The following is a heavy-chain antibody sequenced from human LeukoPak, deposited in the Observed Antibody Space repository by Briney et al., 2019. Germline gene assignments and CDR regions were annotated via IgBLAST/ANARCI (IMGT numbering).Heavy chain of an antibody. V-gene: IGHV3-30*03. D-gene: IGHD2-21*02. Sequence: PGGSLRLSCVASGFTFSSYWIHWVRQAPGKGLEWVALISSDENNKYHADSVKGRFTISRDNSKNTLFLQMNSLRPEDTAVYYCASKWFCGGDCYYQIDFWGQGTLVTVSS. CDR3: ASKWFCGGDCYYQIDF. CDR1: GFTFSSYW. CDR2: ISSDENNK. J-gene: IGHJ4*02.